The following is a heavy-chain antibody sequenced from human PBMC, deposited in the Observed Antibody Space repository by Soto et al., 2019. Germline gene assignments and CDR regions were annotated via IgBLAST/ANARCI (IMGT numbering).Heavy chain of an antibody. CDR3: AKARHGSGTYSYFDY. V-gene: IGHV3-30*18. CDR2: IWYDGSNK. CDR1: GFTFSSYA. J-gene: IGHJ4*02. Sequence: QVQLVESGGRVVQPGRSLRLSCAASGFTFSSYAMHWVRQAPGNGLEWVAVIWYDGSNKNYADSVKGRFTISRDNSKNTLYLQMNSLRTEDTAVYYCAKARHGSGTYSYFDYWGQGILVTVSS. D-gene: IGHD3-10*01.